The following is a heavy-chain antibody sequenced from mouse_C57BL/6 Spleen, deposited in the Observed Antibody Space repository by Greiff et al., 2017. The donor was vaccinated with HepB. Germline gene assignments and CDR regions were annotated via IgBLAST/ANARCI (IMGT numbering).Heavy chain of an antibody. V-gene: IGHV1-72*01. J-gene: IGHJ4*01. CDR3: ARYGYGNYRDYYAMDY. CDR2: IDPNSGGT. CDR1: GYTFTSYW. Sequence: VQLQQPGAELVKPGASVKLSCKASGYTFTSYWMHWVKQRPGRGLEWSGRIDPNSGGTKYNEKFKSKATLTVDKPSSTAYMQLSSLTSEDSAVYYCARYGYGNYRDYYAMDYWGQGTSVTVSS. D-gene: IGHD2-1*01.